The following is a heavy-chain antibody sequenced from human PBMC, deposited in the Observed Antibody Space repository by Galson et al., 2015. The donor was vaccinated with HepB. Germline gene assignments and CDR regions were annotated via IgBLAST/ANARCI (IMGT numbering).Heavy chain of an antibody. V-gene: IGHV1-69*13. CDR2: IVPIFVTP. CDR1: GASFKSFA. D-gene: IGHD2-21*02. CDR3: AGSHCSGDCSSIIPEYYFDY. Sequence: SVKVSCKVSGASFKSFAISWVRQAPGQGLEWIGGIVPIFVTPNYAQKFQDRLTITADASTSTIYMELRSLTSEDTAFYYCAGSHCSGDCSSIIPEYYFDYWGQGTLVTVSS. J-gene: IGHJ4*02.